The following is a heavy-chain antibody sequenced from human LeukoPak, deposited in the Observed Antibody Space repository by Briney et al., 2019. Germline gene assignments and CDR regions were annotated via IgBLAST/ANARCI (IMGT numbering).Heavy chain of an antibody. Sequence: PGGSLRLSCTASGFTFSSYEMNWVRQAPRKGLERVSYISSSDSTIYYADSVKGRFTISRDNAKNSLYLQMNSLRAEDTAVYYSARADRSDWIFHYWGPGTLVTVSS. CDR2: ISSSDSTI. CDR3: ARADRSDWIFHY. V-gene: IGHV3-48*03. J-gene: IGHJ4*02. D-gene: IGHD6-19*01. CDR1: GFTFSSYE.